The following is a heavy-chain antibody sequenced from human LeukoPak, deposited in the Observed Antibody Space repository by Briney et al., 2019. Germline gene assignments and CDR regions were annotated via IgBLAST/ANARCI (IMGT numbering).Heavy chain of an antibody. Sequence: SETLSLTCTVSGASISSYSWSWIRQSVGKGLEWIGRIYSSGTTNYNSSLKSRVTMSVDTSQNQFSLKLSAVTAADTAVYYCATQRSSGYYNWFDPWGQGTLVTVSS. CDR1: GASISSYS. J-gene: IGHJ5*02. CDR2: IYSSGTT. V-gene: IGHV4-4*07. CDR3: ATQRSSGYYNWFDP. D-gene: IGHD3-22*01.